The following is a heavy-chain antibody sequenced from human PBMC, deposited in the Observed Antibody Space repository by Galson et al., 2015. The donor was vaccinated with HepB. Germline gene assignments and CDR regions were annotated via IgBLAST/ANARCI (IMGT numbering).Heavy chain of an antibody. CDR3: VKSGWGGNSLNWYFDL. CDR1: GFTFSSYA. V-gene: IGHV3-64D*06. CDR2: ISSNGGST. D-gene: IGHD4-23*01. J-gene: IGHJ2*01. Sequence: SLRLSCAASGFTFSSYAIHWVRQAPGKGLEYVSAISSNGGSTYYADSVKGRFTISRDNSKNTLYLQMSSLRAEDTAVYYCVKSGWGGNSLNWYFDLWGRGTLVTVSS.